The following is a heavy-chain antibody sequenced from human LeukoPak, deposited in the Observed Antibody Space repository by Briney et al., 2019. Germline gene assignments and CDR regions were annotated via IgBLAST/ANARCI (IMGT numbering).Heavy chain of an antibody. D-gene: IGHD2-2*01. V-gene: IGHV3-23*01. CDR2: ISGSGGST. J-gene: IGHJ4*02. CDR3: AKDIVVVPAANYDY. Sequence: GGPLRRSCAASGFTFSSYAMSWFRQAPGKGPEWVSAISGSGGSTYYADSVKGRFTISRDNSKNTLYLQMNSLRAEDTAVYYCAKDIVVVPAANYDYWGQGTLVTVSS. CDR1: GFTFSSYA.